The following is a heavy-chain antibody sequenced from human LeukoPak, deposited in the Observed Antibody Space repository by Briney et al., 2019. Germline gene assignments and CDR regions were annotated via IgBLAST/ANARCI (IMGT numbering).Heavy chain of an antibody. D-gene: IGHD5-12*01. J-gene: IGHJ3*02. CDR1: GFSLSTSGVG. Sequence: KESGPMLVKPTQTLTLTCTFSGFSLSTSGVGVGWIRQPPGKALEWLALIYWDDDKRYSPSLKSRLTITKDTSKNQVVLTMTNMDPVDTATYYCAHSRYSGYADDAFDIWGQGTMVTVSS. CDR3: AHSRYSGYADDAFDI. V-gene: IGHV2-5*02. CDR2: IYWDDDK.